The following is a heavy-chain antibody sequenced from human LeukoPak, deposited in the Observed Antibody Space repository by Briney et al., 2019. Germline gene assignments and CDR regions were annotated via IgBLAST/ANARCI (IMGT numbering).Heavy chain of an antibody. CDR1: GGTFSSYA. J-gene: IGHJ5*02. CDR3: ARGNNWKGGGVGSDVFDP. Sequence: ASVKVSCKASGGTFSSYAISWVRQTPGQGLEWMGGIIPIFGTANYAQKFQGRVTITADESTSTAYMELSSLRSEDTAVYYCARGNNWKGGGVGSDVFDPWGQGTLVTVSS. D-gene: IGHD1-20*01. CDR2: IIPIFGTA. V-gene: IGHV1-69*13.